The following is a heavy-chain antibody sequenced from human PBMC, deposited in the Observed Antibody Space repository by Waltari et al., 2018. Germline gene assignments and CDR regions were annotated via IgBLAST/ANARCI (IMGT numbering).Heavy chain of an antibody. V-gene: IGHV1-69*05. CDR1: GRTFSSYA. D-gene: IGHD3-16*01. CDR3: ARDLFLRAPPSGAFDI. J-gene: IGHJ3*02. Sequence: QVQLVQSGAEVKKPGSSVTVSCKASGRTFSSYAISWVRQAPGQGLEWMGGIIPIFGTANYAQKFQGRVTITTDESTSTSYMELSSLRSEDTAVYYCARDLFLRAPPSGAFDIWGQGTMVTVSS. CDR2: IIPIFGTA.